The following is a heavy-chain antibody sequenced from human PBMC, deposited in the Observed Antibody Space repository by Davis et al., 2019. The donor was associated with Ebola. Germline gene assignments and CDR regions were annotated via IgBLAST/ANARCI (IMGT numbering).Heavy chain of an antibody. CDR2: IYSGGST. V-gene: IGHV3-66*01. CDR3: VKGSITMTVVVYFDL. D-gene: IGHD3-22*01. J-gene: IGHJ4*02. CDR1: GFTFSNAW. Sequence: GGSLRLSCAASGFTFSNAWMSWVRQAPGKGLEWVSVIYSGGSTYYADSVKGRFIISRDNSKNTLYLQMSSLRIEDTAVYYCVKGSITMTVVVYFDLWGQGTLVTVSS.